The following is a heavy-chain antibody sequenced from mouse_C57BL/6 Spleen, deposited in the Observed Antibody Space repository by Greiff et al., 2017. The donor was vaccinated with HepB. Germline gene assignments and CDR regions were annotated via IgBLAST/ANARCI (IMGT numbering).Heavy chain of an antibody. V-gene: IGHV5-6*01. J-gene: IGHJ4*01. CDR2: ISSGGSYT. CDR1: GFTFSSYG. CDR3: ARQGYGSSSYYAMDY. Sequence: VQLKQSGGDLVKPGGSLKLSCAASGFTFSSYGMSWVRQTPDKRLEWVATISSGGSYTYYPDSVKGRFTISRDNAKNTLYLQMSSLKSEDTAMYYCARQGYGSSSYYAMDYWGQGTSVTVSS. D-gene: IGHD1-1*01.